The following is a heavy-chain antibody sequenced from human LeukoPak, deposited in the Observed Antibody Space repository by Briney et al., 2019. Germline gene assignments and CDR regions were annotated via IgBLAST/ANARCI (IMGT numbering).Heavy chain of an antibody. D-gene: IGHD3-10*01. J-gene: IGHJ4*02. Sequence: ASVKVSCKASGYTFTDYYMHWVRQAPGQGLEWMGRINPNSGGTNYAQKFQGRVTMTRDTSISTAYMELSRLRSDDTAVYYCARVGYGSGSINKPIDYWGQGTLVTVSS. V-gene: IGHV1-2*06. CDR1: GYTFTDYY. CDR3: ARVGYGSGSINKPIDY. CDR2: INPNSGGT.